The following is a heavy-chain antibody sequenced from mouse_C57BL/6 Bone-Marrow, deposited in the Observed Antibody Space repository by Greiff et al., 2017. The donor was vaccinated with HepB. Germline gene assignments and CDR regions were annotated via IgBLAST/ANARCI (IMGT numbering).Heavy chain of an antibody. CDR2: IDPSDSYT. CDR1: GYTFTSYW. D-gene: IGHD2-4*01. Sequence: QVQLQQPGAELVMPGASVKLSCKASGYTFTSYWMHWVKQRPGQGLEWIGEIDPSDSYTNYNQKFKGKSTLTVDKSSSTAYMQLSSLTSEDSAVYYCARLYYDDDGYAMDYWGQGTSVTVSS. CDR3: ARLYYDDDGYAMDY. J-gene: IGHJ4*01. V-gene: IGHV1-69*01.